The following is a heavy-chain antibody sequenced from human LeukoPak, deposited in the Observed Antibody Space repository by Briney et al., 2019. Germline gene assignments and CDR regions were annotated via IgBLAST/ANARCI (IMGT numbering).Heavy chain of an antibody. CDR2: IYYSGST. CDR3: ARLSYSSGWYQYWYFDL. CDR1: GGSISSSSYY. D-gene: IGHD6-19*01. Sequence: PSETLSLTCTVSGGSISSSSYYWGWIRQPPGKGLEWIGSIYYSGSTYYNPSLKSRVTISVDTSKNQFSLKLGSVTAADTAVYYCARLSYSSGWYQYWYFDLWGRGTLVTVSS. V-gene: IGHV4-39*01. J-gene: IGHJ2*01.